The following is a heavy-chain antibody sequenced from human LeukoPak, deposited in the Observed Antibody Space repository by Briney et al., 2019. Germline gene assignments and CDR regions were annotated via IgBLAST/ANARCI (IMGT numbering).Heavy chain of an antibody. CDR3: AKDSLYTYYGSGTYTYYFDY. CDR2: ISGSGGST. D-gene: IGHD3-10*01. V-gene: IGHV3-23*01. CDR1: GFTFSSYA. Sequence: PGGSLRLSCAASGFTFSSYAMSWVRQAPGKGLEWVSAISGSGGSTYYADSVKGRFTISRDNSKNTLYLQMNSLRAEDTAVYYCAKDSLYTYYGSGTYTYYFDYWGQGTLVTVSS. J-gene: IGHJ4*02.